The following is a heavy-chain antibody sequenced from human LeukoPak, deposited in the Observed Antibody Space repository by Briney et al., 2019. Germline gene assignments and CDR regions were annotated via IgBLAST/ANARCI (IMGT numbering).Heavy chain of an antibody. V-gene: IGHV3-23*01. J-gene: IGHJ4*02. D-gene: IGHD6-13*01. CDR1: GVTLSTYA. CDR3: AKDREQQLVFDY. Sequence: GGPLRLSCAASGVTLSTYAMSWVRQAPGKGLEWVSAISGSGGSTYYADSVKGRFTISRDNSKNTLYLQMNSLRAEDTAVYYCAKDREQQLVFDYWGQGTLVTVSS. CDR2: ISGSGGST.